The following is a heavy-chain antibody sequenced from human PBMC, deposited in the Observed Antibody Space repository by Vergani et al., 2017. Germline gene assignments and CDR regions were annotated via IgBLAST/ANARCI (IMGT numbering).Heavy chain of an antibody. CDR3: ARDCTSGGCPDNYGMDV. CDR1: GFFFSTYA. J-gene: IGHJ6*02. Sequence: EVQLLESGGDLVQPGGSLRLSCTASGFFFSTYAMSWVRQAPGKGLEWVSGISASGAPTYYADSVKGRVTISRDNSKNTLYLQRNSLRVEDAAVYYCARDCTSGGCPDNYGMDVWGQGATVTVSS. CDR2: ISASGAPT. V-gene: IGHV3-23*01. D-gene: IGHD2-8*01.